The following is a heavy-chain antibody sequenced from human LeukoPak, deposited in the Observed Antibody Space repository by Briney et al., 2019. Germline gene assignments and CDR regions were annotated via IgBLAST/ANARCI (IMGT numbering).Heavy chain of an antibody. Sequence: PSQTLSLTCAVSGGSISSGGYSWSWIRQPPGKGLEWIGYIYHSGSTYYNPSLKSRVTISVDTSKNQFSLKLSSVTAADTAVYYCARHRIVGDAFDIWGQGTMVTVSS. CDR2: IYHSGST. D-gene: IGHD3-22*01. J-gene: IGHJ3*02. CDR1: GGSISSGGYS. CDR3: ARHRIVGDAFDI. V-gene: IGHV4-30-2*01.